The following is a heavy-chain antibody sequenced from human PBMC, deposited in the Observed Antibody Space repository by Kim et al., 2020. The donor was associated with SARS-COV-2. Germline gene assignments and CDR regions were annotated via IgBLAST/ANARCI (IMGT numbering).Heavy chain of an antibody. CDR1: GYSFTSYW. Sequence: GESLKISCRDSGYSFTSYWVGWVRQMPGKGLEWMGLIYPGDSTTKYSPSFQGQVTISADKSISTAYLQWSSLKASDTAMYYCASSTSLASSGWGYWGQGTLVTVSS. D-gene: IGHD6-19*01. CDR3: ASSTSLASSGWGY. CDR2: IYPGDSTT. J-gene: IGHJ4*02. V-gene: IGHV5-51*01.